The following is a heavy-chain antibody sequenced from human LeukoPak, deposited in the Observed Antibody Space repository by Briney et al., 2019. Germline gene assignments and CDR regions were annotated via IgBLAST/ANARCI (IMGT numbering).Heavy chain of an antibody. D-gene: IGHD6-13*01. CDR3: AIAYIAAAAPKY. CDR1: GFTFSSYG. Sequence: GGSLRLSCVASGFTFSSYGMHWVRQAPGKGLEWVAFIRYDGSNKYYADSVKGRFTISRDNSKNTLYLQMNSLRAEDTAVYYCAIAYIAAAAPKYWGQGTLVTVSS. V-gene: IGHV3-30*02. J-gene: IGHJ4*02. CDR2: IRYDGSNK.